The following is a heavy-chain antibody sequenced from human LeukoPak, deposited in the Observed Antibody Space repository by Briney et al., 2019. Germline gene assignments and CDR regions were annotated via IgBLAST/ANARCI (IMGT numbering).Heavy chain of an antibody. CDR3: ARWYSGSSTFDY. CDR1: GDSIRSGNYY. V-gene: IGHV4-61*02. Sequence: SQTLSLTCSVSGDSIRSGNYYWSWMRQPAGKGLEWIGRIYVSGSTNYNPSLKSRVTISMDTSKNQFSLRLSSVTAADTAVYYCARWYSGSSTFDYWGQGTLVTVSS. D-gene: IGHD1-26*01. CDR2: IYVSGST. J-gene: IGHJ4*02.